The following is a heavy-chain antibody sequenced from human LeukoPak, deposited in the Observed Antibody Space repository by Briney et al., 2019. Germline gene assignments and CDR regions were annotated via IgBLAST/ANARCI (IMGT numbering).Heavy chain of an antibody. J-gene: IGHJ4*02. CDR1: GCSISRGDYY. Sequence: SSETLSLTCTVSGCSISRGDYYWSWIRQPPGNGLEWIGYIYYSGSTDYNPSLKSRVTISVDTSKNQFSLKLSSVTAADTAVYYCARGKSKFDSWGQGTLVTVSS. CDR2: IYYSGST. CDR3: ARGKSKFDS. V-gene: IGHV4-30-4*01.